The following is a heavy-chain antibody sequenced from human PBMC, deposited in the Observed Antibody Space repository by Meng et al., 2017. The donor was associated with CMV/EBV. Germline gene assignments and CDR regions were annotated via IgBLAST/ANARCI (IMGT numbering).Heavy chain of an antibody. J-gene: IGHJ4*02. V-gene: IGHV4-59*01. CDR3: ARGDTSGNFLEY. CDR1: GTSISSYY. CDR2: IFYSGNSGTT. D-gene: IGHD2-15*01. Sequence: SETLSLTCSVSGTSISSYYWNWLRQPPGKGLEWIGYIFYSGNSGTTKYNPSLKSRVTIAVDTSKNQFSLKLSSVTAADTAVFYCARGDTSGNFLEYWGQGALVTVSS.